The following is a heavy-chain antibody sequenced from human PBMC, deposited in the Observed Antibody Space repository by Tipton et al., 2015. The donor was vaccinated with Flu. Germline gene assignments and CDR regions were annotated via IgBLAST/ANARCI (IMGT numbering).Heavy chain of an antibody. V-gene: IGHV4-34*01. CDR2: INHSGST. CDR3: ARSLATAGVLDY. J-gene: IGHJ4*02. D-gene: IGHD5-12*01. CDR1: GGSFSGYY. Sequence: TLSLTCAVYGGSFSGYYWSWIRQPPGKGLEWIGEINHSGSTNYNPSLKSRVTISVDTSKNQFSLKLSSVTAADTAVYYCARSLATAGVLDYWGQGTLVTVSS.